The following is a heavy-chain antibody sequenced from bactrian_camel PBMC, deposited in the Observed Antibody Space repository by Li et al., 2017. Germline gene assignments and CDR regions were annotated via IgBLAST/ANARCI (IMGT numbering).Heavy chain of an antibody. Sequence: DVQLVESGGGSVQAGGSLRLSCIASGYTHSGHCMGWFRQAPGKEREGVAGIDPDGMTRYTNSVKGRFTISKDNAKNTLYLLLNSLKTDDTAMYYCTTGWFGSRPAGQGTQVTVS. CDR2: IDPDGMT. J-gene: IGHJ4*01. V-gene: IGHV3S10*01. D-gene: IGHD6*01. CDR1: GYTHSGHC.